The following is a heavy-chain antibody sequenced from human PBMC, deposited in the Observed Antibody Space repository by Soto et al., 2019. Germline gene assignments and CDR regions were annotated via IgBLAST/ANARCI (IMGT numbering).Heavy chain of an antibody. CDR1: GFTFSSYA. D-gene: IGHD3-22*01. J-gene: IGHJ4*02. CDR3: AEGGYYYDSSAYY. V-gene: IGHV3-23*01. CDR2: IRGSGAST. Sequence: EVQLLESGGGLVQRGGSLRLSCAASGFTFSSYAMNWVRQAPGKGLEWVSTIRGSGASTSYADSVKGRFTISRDISKNAVYRQMNSLRADDTAVYYCAEGGYYYDSSAYYWGQGTLVTVCS.